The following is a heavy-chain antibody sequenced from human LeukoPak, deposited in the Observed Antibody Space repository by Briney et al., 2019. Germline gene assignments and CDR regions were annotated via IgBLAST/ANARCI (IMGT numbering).Heavy chain of an antibody. CDR1: GNSW. J-gene: IGHJ4*02. V-gene: IGHV3-74*01. D-gene: IGHD2-2*01. CDR3: VSFYETY. CDR2: INGDGSWT. Sequence: GGSLRLSCAAPGNSWMHWVRQAPGKGLVWVSHINGDGSWTTYADSVKGRFTISKDNAKNTVYLQMNNLRAEDTAVYYCVSFYETYWGRGTLVTVSS.